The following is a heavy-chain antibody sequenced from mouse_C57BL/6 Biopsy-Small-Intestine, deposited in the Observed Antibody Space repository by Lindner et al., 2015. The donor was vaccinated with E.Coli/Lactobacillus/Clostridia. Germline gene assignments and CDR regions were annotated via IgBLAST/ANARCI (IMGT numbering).Heavy chain of an antibody. Sequence: SVKVSCKASGYTFTTYYIHWVRQAPGQGLEWMGRINPYSGDTNYAQKFQGRVTMTRDTSISTAYMELSRLKSDDTVVYYCVRVPFSGYESDTFDIWGQGTMVTVSP. CDR3: VRVPFSGYESDTFDI. V-gene: IGHV1-74*01. CDR1: GYTFTTYY. J-gene: IGHJ3*01. CDR2: INPYSGDT. D-gene: IGHD1-1*01.